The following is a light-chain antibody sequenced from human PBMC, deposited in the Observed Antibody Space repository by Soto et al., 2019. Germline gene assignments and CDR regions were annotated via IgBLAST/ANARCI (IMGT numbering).Light chain of an antibody. CDR3: QQRSNWPRT. J-gene: IGKJ1*01. Sequence: EIVLTQSPATLSLSPGERATLSCRASQSVSSYLVWYQQKPGQAPRLLIYDASNRATDIPPRFSGSGSGTLFTLTISSLEPEDFAVYYWQQRSNWPRTFGQGTKVEIK. CDR2: DAS. V-gene: IGKV3-11*01. CDR1: QSVSSY.